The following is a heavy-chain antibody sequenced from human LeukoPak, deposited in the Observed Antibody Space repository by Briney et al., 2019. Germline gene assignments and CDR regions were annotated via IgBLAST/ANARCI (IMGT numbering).Heavy chain of an antibody. J-gene: IGHJ4*02. CDR2: ISGSGGST. V-gene: IGHV3-23*01. Sequence: GGTLRLSCAASGFTFSSYGMSWVRQAPGKGLEWVSAISGSGGSTYYADSVKGRVTIPRDNSKNTLYLQMNSLRAEDTAVYYCAKDPERGVRGVIPFNYFDYWGQGTLVTVSS. CDR1: GFTFSSYG. D-gene: IGHD3-10*01. CDR3: AKDPERGVRGVIPFNYFDY.